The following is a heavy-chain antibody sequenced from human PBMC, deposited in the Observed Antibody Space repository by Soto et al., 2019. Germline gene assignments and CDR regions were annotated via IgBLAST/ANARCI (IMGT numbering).Heavy chain of an antibody. D-gene: IGHD6-19*01. Sequence: QVQLVQSGSELKRPGSSVKVSCKASVGTFNNYAFSWVRQAPGQRLEWLGGIIPILGTAKYAQKFQGRVTITAVDSTSTAYMELSSLRSEDTAVYYCARDHSVVAGYYYFDYWGQGTLVTVSS. CDR3: ARDHSVVAGYYYFDY. V-gene: IGHV1-69*01. J-gene: IGHJ4*02. CDR2: IIPILGTA. CDR1: VGTFNNYA.